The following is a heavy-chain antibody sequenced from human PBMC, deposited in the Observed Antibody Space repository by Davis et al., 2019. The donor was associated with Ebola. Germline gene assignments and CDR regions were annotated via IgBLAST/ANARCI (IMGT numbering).Heavy chain of an antibody. CDR1: GVTFRNYV. V-gene: IGHV4-39*07. D-gene: IGHD3/OR15-3a*01. CDR3: ARDGFGLQRYYYGMDV. CDR2: IYYSGST. J-gene: IGHJ6*02. Sequence: ESLKISCAVSGVTFRNYVMSWIRQPPGKGLVWIGSIYYSGSTNYNPSLKSRVTISVDKSKNQFSLKLSSVTAADTAVYYCARDGFGLQRYYYGMDVWGQGTTVTVSS.